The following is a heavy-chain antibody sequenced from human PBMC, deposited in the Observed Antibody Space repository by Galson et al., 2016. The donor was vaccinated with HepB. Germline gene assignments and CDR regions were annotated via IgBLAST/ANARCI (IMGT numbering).Heavy chain of an antibody. CDR2: IIPESNTT. J-gene: IGHJ6*02. D-gene: IGHD3-3*01. Sequence: SVKVSCKASGYTFNSYGFGWVRQAPGQGLEWVGRIIPESNTTNQAQKFRGRITMTADDSTSTAHMQLRGLTSEDTAVYYLARLKRFLEWMPETYYAHYGMDVWGQGTAVTVSS. CDR3: ARLKRFLEWMPETYYAHYGMDV. CDR1: GYTFNSYG. V-gene: IGHV1-69*13.